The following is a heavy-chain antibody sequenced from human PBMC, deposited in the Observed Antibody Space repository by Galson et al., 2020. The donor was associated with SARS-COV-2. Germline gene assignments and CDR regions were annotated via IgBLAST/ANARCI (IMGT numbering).Heavy chain of an antibody. CDR3: LSYSSTRQNH. V-gene: IGHV3-64D*06. D-gene: IGHD6-13*01. Sequence: SCSASGFIFSDYAMHWVRQAPGKGLEYVSAISPNGGTSFYADSVKDRFTMSRDNSRNMFYLQMTALRLEDTGFYYCLSYSSTRQNHWGQGTLVTVSS. J-gene: IGHJ4*02. CDR2: ISPNGGTS. CDR1: GFIFSDYA.